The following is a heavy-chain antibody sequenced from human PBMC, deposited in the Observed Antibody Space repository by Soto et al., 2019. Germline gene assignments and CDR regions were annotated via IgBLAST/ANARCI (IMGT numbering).Heavy chain of an antibody. V-gene: IGHV3-74*01. Sequence: EVQLVQSGGGSVQPGGSLRLSCEASGFTFTSFWMHWVRQVPGKGLVWVSRINSDGSNTRYADSVKGRFTISRDNAMGTLYLQMNSLRLEDTAVYYCARDGPQIAVLGGNYDYWGQGTLVTVSS. D-gene: IGHD2-21*01. CDR3: ARDGPQIAVLGGNYDY. CDR2: INSDGSNT. CDR1: GFTFTSFW. J-gene: IGHJ4*02.